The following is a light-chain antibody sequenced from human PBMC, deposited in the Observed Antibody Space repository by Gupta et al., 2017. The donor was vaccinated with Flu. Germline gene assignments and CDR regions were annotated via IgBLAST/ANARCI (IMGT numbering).Light chain of an antibody. CDR1: RSVSTMY. J-gene: IGKJ5*01. CDR3: QQYGT. V-gene: IGKV3-20*01. CDR2: GAS. Sequence: EILLTQSPGTLSLSPGQTATLSCRISRSVSTMYISGYQQKPGQAPRLLIYGASNRATGVQDRFRGRGSGTDFARTISRLEPEDSAGYDGQQYGTFGPGTRLEIK.